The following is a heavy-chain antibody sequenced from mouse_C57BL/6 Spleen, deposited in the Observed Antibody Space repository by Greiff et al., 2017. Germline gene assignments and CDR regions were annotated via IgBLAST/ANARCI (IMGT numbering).Heavy chain of an antibody. CDR1: GYSFTGYY. J-gene: IGHJ2*01. D-gene: IGHD4-1*01. V-gene: IGHV1-42*01. CDR3: ARWDLGFDY. CDR2: INPSTGGT. Sequence: VQLKQSGPELVKPGASVKISCKASGYSFTGYYMNWVKQSPEKSLEWIGEINPSTGGTTYNQKFKAKATLTVDKSSSTAYMQLKSLTSEDSAVYYCARWDLGFDYWGQGTTLTVSS.